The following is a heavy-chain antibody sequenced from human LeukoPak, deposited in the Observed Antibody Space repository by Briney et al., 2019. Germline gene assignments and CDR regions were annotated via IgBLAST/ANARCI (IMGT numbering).Heavy chain of an antibody. Sequence: SETLSLTCTVSGGSISSSSYYWGWLRQPPGKGLEWIGSIYYSGSTYYNPSLKSRVTISVDTSKNQFSLKLSSVTAADTAVYYCARQWTWGSPSKYYYYGMDVWGQGTTVTVSS. V-gene: IGHV4-39*01. CDR1: GGSISSSSYY. D-gene: IGHD7-27*01. CDR2: IYYSGST. J-gene: IGHJ6*02. CDR3: ARQWTWGSPSKYYYYGMDV.